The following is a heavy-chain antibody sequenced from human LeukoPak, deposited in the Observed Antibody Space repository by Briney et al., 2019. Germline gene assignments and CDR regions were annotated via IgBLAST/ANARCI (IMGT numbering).Heavy chain of an antibody. D-gene: IGHD1-26*01. CDR2: IYYSGST. J-gene: IGHJ4*02. CDR1: GGSISSYY. V-gene: IGHV4-59*01. Sequence: SETLSLTCTVCGGSISSYYWSWIRQPPGKGLEWIGYIYYSGSTNYNPTLKSRVTISVDTSKNQFSLKLSSVTAADTAVYYRARESSVGAHPFDYWGQGTLVTVSS. CDR3: ARESSVGAHPFDY.